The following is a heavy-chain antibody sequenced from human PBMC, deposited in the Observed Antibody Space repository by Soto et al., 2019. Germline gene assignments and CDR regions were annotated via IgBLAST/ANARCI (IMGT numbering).Heavy chain of an antibody. CDR3: ARDIGTNGLYLLDY. J-gene: IGHJ4*02. D-gene: IGHD2-8*01. CDR1: GFTFSRYG. CDR2: IWYDGSIQ. Sequence: QVQLVESGGGVVQPGRSLRLSCAASGFTFSRYGMHWVRQAPGKGLEWVAVIWYDGSIQYYGDSVEGRFIISRDDSKNTLYLQMNGLRAEDTAIYYCARDIGTNGLYLLDYWGQGTLVTVSS. V-gene: IGHV3-33*01.